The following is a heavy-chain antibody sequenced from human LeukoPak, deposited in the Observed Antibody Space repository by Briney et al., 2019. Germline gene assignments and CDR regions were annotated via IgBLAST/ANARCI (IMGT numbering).Heavy chain of an antibody. V-gene: IGHV4-30-4*01. CDR1: GGSVSSGDYY. J-gene: IGHJ4*02. CDR2: IYHSGGT. CDR3: ARVTCSGGSCYSFDY. D-gene: IGHD2-15*01. Sequence: SETLSLTCTVSGGSVSSGDYYWSWIRQPPGKGLEWIGYIYHSGGTYYNPPLKSRVTISVDTSKNQFSLKLTSVTAADTAVYYCARVTCSGGSCYSFDYWGQGTLVTVSS.